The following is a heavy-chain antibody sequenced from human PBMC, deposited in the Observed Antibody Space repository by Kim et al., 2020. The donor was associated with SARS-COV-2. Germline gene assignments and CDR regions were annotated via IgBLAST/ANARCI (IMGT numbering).Heavy chain of an antibody. CDR1: GFTFSDYY. V-gene: IGHV3-11*01. J-gene: IGHJ5*02. D-gene: IGHD3-10*01. CDR3: ARVWFGELFGTNWFDP. Sequence: GGSLRLSCAASGFTFSDYYMSWIRQAPGKGLEWVSYISSSGSTIYYADSVKGRFTISRDNAKNSLYLQMNSLRAEDTAVYYCARVWFGELFGTNWFDPWGQGTLVTVSS. CDR2: ISSSGSTI.